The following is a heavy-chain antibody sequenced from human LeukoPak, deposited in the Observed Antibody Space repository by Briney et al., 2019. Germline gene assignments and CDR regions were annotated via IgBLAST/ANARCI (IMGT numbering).Heavy chain of an antibody. CDR3: ARAKAAGSYDF. V-gene: IGHV4-59*11. CDR2: THFSGSS. D-gene: IGHD6-13*01. J-gene: IGHJ4*02. Sequence: SETLSLTCSVSGSSIGRHYWTWIRQPPGKRLEWIGYTHFSGSSNYNPSLKSRATTSLDRAKNQISLTLTSVTAADTAVYFCARAKAAGSYDFWGQGTLVTVSS. CDR1: GSSIGRHY.